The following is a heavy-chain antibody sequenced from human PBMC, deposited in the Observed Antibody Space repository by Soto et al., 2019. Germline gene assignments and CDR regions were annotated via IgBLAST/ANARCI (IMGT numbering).Heavy chain of an antibody. CDR1: GFTFSSYS. J-gene: IGHJ4*02. V-gene: IGHV3-21*01. CDR3: ARDPGPHYDPYYFDY. Sequence: PGGSLRLSCAASGFTFSSYSMNWVRQAPGKGLEWFSSISSSSSYIYYADSVKGRFTISRDNAKNSLYLQMNSLRAEDTAVYYCARDPGPHYDPYYFDYWGQGTLVTVSS. CDR2: ISSSSSYI. D-gene: IGHD3-3*01.